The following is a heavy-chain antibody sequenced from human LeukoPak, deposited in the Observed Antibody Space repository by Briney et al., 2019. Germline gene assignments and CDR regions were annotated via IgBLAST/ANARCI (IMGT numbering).Heavy chain of an antibody. V-gene: IGHV3-30*02. D-gene: IGHD1-7*01. J-gene: IGHJ4*02. CDR3: ARDRDWNSGFDY. Sequence: GGSLRLSCAASGFTFSNYGMHWVRQAPGNRLEWVAFIRYDGSNIYYADSVKGRFTISRGNARNSLYLQMNSLRAEDTAVYYCARDRDWNSGFDYWGQGTLVTVSS. CDR1: GFTFSNYG. CDR2: IRYDGSNI.